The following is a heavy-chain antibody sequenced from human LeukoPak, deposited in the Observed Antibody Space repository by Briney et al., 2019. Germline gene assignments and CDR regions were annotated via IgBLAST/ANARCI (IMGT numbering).Heavy chain of an antibody. CDR1: GFTFSSYG. CDR3: ARVTISALCNWFDP. V-gene: IGHV3-30*02. CDR2: IGYDGTNN. Sequence: GGSLRLSCAASGFTFSSYGMHWVRQAPGDGLEWVAYIGYDGTNNYYADSVKGRFTISRDNSKNTVHLQMNSLRAADTALYYCARVTISALCNWFDPWGQGTLVTVSS. D-gene: IGHD3-9*01. J-gene: IGHJ5*02.